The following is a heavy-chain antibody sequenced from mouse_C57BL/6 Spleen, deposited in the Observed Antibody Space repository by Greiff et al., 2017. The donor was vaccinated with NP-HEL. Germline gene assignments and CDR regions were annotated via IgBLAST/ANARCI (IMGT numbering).Heavy chain of an antibody. V-gene: IGHV5-4*01. Sequence: VQLRESGGGLVKPGGSLKLSCAASGFTFSSYAMSWVRQTPEKRLEWVATISDGGSYTYYPDNVKGRFTISRDNAKNNLYLQMSHLKSEDTAMYYCARGYYYGSSPAWFAYWGQGTLVTVSA. D-gene: IGHD1-1*01. J-gene: IGHJ3*01. CDR1: GFTFSSYA. CDR2: ISDGGSYT. CDR3: ARGYYYGSSPAWFAY.